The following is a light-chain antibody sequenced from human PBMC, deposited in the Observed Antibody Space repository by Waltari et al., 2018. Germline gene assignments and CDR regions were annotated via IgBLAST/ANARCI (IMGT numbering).Light chain of an antibody. V-gene: IGKV3-11*01. CDR1: QSISTY. CDR3: QQRGSWPIT. Sequence: GLTHSPATLSLSPGTGATLSCRASQSISTYLAWFQQRPGQAPRLLIYDASNRAAGVPARFSGSGSGTDFTLSISSLEPEDFAVYYCQQRGSWPITFGQGTRLEIK. J-gene: IGKJ5*01. CDR2: DAS.